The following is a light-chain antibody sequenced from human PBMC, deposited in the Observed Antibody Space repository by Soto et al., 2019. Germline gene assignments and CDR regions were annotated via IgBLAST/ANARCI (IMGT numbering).Light chain of an antibody. J-gene: IGKJ5*01. CDR2: GAS. CDR1: QDISNY. V-gene: IGKV1-39*01. Sequence: DIQMTQSPSSLSASVGDRVAITFQASQDISNYLNWYQQKPGKAPKLLIYGASSLEGGVPSRFSGGGSGADFTLTISSLQPEDFATYYCQQSYNIPRTFGQGTRLEIK. CDR3: QQSYNIPRT.